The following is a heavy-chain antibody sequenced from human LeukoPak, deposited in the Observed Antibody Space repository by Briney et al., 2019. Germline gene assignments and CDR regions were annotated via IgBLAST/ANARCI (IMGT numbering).Heavy chain of an antibody. Sequence: GGSLRLSCAASGFTFRSYDMDWVRQAPGKGLEWVSYISSSGSTIYYADSVKGRFTITRDNAKNSLYLQMNSLRAEDTAVYYCARVGIYDSSGYPYYFDYWGQGTLVTVSS. V-gene: IGHV3-48*03. CDR2: ISSSGSTI. CDR3: ARVGIYDSSGYPYYFDY. J-gene: IGHJ4*02. CDR1: GFTFRSYD. D-gene: IGHD3-22*01.